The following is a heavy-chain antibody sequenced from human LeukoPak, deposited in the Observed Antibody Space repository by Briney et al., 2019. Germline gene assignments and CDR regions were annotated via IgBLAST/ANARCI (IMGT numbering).Heavy chain of an antibody. J-gene: IGHJ4*02. D-gene: IGHD3-10*01. Sequence: GGSLRLSCAASGFTFSSYAMSWVRQAPGKGLEWVSAISGSGGSTYYADSVKGRFTISRDNSKNTLYLQMNSLRAEDTAVYYCAKDLHYYGSGSYLFFDYWGQGTLATVSS. V-gene: IGHV3-23*01. CDR1: GFTFSSYA. CDR3: AKDLHYYGSGSYLFFDY. CDR2: ISGSGGST.